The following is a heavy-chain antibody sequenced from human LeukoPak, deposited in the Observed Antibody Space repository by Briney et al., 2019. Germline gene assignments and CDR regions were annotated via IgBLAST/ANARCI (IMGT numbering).Heavy chain of an antibody. Sequence: ASVKVSCKASGYTFTSYDINWVRQATGQGLEWMGWMNPNSGNTGYAQKFQGRVTITRNTSISTAYMELSSLRSEDTAVYYCARGRGSSSWLSNYYHYMDVWGKGTTVTVSS. V-gene: IGHV1-8*03. CDR2: MNPNSGNT. D-gene: IGHD6-13*01. CDR3: ARGRGSSSWLSNYYHYMDV. J-gene: IGHJ6*03. CDR1: GYTFTSYD.